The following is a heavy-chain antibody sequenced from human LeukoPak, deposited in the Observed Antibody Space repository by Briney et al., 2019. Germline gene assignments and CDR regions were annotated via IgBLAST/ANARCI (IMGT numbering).Heavy chain of an antibody. Sequence: SETLSLTCTVSGGSISRSGYYWSWIRQHPGKGLEWIGYIYYSGSTYYNPSLKSRVTISVDTSKNQFSLKLSSVTAADTAVYYCARDLRSSSSSGINYYGMDVWGQGTTVTVSS. J-gene: IGHJ6*02. CDR1: GGSISRSGYY. CDR3: ARDLRSSSSSGINYYGMDV. CDR2: IYYSGST. V-gene: IGHV4-31*03. D-gene: IGHD6-6*01.